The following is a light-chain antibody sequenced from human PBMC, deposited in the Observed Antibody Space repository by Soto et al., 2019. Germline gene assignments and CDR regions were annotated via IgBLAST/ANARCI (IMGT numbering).Light chain of an antibody. CDR1: SSDVGSYNL. Sequence: QSVLTQPASVSGSPGQSITISCTGTSSDVGSYNLVSWYQQHPGKAPKLMIYEVSKRPSGVSNRFSGSKSGNTASLTISGLQAEDEADYYCCSYAVSSTPHVVFGGGTKVTVL. V-gene: IGLV2-23*02. J-gene: IGLJ2*01. CDR2: EVS. CDR3: CSYAVSSTPHVV.